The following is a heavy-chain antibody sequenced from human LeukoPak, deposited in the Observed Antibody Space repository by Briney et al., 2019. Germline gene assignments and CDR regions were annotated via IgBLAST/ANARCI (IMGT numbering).Heavy chain of an antibody. J-gene: IGHJ6*03. CDR3: AKRPGYCSGGSCYHYYMDV. V-gene: IGHV4-38-2*02. D-gene: IGHD2-15*01. CDR1: GYSISSGYY. CDR2: IYHSGST. Sequence: SETLSLTCTVSGYSISSGYYWGWIRQPPGKGLEWIGSIYHSGSTYYNPSLKSRVTISVDTSKNQFSLKLSSVTAADTAVYYCAKRPGYCSGGSCYHYYMDVWGKGTTVTISS.